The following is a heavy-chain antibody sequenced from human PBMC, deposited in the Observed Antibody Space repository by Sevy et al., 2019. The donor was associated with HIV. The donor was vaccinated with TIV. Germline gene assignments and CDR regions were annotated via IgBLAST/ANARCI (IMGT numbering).Heavy chain of an antibody. Sequence: GGSLRLSCTASGFTFRNFAMSWVRQAPGKGLEWVSTISGNGVSTYYADSVKGRFTISRDNSKSTLYLQMSSLRAEDTAVYYCAKDRVVVDGSGSYFYSELQHWGQGTLVTVSS. D-gene: IGHD3-22*01. V-gene: IGHV3-23*01. CDR3: AKDRVVVDGSGSYFYSELQH. CDR1: GFTFRNFA. J-gene: IGHJ1*01. CDR2: ISGNGVST.